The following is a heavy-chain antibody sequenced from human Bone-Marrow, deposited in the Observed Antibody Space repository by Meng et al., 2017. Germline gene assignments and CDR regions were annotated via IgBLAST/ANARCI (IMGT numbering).Heavy chain of an antibody. CDR1: GYTFPDYL. J-gene: IGHJ4*02. CDR2: INPKSGDT. CDR3: ARDEDISAAGKLFGDY. V-gene: IGHV1-2*06. Sequence: GEVKKPESSMKVSCKASGYTFPDYLLQWVRRAPGQGLEWMGRINPKSGDTHYAQRFQGRVTMTGDTSISTAYMELSGLRSDDTAMYYCARDEDISAAGKLFGDYWGQGTLVTVSS. D-gene: IGHD6-13*01.